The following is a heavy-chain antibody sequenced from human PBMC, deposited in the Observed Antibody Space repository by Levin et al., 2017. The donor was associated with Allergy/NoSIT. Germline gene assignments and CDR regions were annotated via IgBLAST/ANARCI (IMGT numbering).Heavy chain of an antibody. D-gene: IGHD1-26*01. CDR3: VRGRYPQEGDY. J-gene: IGHJ4*02. V-gene: IGHV4-39*07. Sequence: SETLSLTCTVSGGSISSSSYYWGWIRQSPEKGLEWIGSIYYSGSTYYSPSLKSRVTISVDTSKNQFSLKVNSVTAADTAVYYCVRGRYPQEGDYWGQGTLVTVSS. CDR1: GGSISSSSYY. CDR2: IYYSGST.